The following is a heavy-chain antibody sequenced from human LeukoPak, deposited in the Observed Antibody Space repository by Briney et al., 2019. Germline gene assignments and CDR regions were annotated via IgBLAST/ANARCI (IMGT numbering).Heavy chain of an antibody. CDR1: GFTFSIYS. V-gene: IGHV3-21*01. Sequence: GGSLRLSCAASGFTFSIYSMNWVRQAPGKGLEWVSSISSSSSYTNYADSVKGRFTISRDNAKNSLYLQMNSLRAEDTAVYYCAREVLWFGELLSYFDYWGQGTLVTVSS. J-gene: IGHJ4*02. D-gene: IGHD3-10*01. CDR3: AREVLWFGELLSYFDY. CDR2: ISSSSSYT.